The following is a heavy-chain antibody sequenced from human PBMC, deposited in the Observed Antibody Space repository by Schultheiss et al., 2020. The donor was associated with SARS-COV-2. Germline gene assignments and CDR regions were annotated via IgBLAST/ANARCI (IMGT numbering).Heavy chain of an antibody. CDR2: IYHSGST. CDR1: GGSISSGDYY. D-gene: IGHD3-10*01. J-gene: IGHJ3*02. Sequence: SETLSLTCTVSGGSISSGDYYWSWVRQPPGKGLEWIGEIYHSGSTNYNPSLKSRVTISVDTSKNQFSLKLSSVTAADTAVYYCARDQGLLWFGEDAFDIWGQGTMVTVSS. CDR3: ARDQGLLWFGEDAFDI. V-gene: IGHV4-30-4*01.